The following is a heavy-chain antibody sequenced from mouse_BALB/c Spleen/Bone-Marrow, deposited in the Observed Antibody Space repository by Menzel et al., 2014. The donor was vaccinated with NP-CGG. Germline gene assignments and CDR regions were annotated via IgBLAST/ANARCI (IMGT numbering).Heavy chain of an antibody. Sequence: VKLVESGAEVVKPGASVKLSCKASGYTFTNYWMQWVKQRPGQGLEWIGEIEPSDSYTNYNQDFKGKATLTVDKSSSTAYMQLSSLTSEDSAVYYCARGRTTVVSDYWGQGTSLTVSS. CDR2: IEPSDSYT. CDR1: GYTFTNYW. CDR3: ARGRTTVVSDY. J-gene: IGHJ2*02. V-gene: IGHV1-69*02. D-gene: IGHD1-1*01.